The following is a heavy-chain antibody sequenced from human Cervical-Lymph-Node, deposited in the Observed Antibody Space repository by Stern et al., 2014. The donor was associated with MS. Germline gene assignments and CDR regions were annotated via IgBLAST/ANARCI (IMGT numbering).Heavy chain of an antibody. CDR1: GGSISSYY. J-gene: IGHJ5*02. V-gene: IGHV4-59*01. CDR2: GYYSGST. Sequence: QVQLQESGPGLVKPSETLSLICTVSGGSISSYYWSWIRQPPGKGLEGIGYGYYSGSTNYKPSLKSRVTISVDTSKNQFSLKLTSVTAADTAMYYCARLRVITASFDPWGQGTLVTVSS. D-gene: IGHD4-11*01. CDR3: ARLRVITASFDP.